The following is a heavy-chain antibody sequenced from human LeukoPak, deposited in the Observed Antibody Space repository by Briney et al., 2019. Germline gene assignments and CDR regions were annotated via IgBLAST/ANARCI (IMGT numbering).Heavy chain of an antibody. V-gene: IGHV3-11*04. D-gene: IGHD6-13*01. J-gene: IGHJ4*02. CDR2: ITSSGGTT. Sequence: GGSLRLSCAASGFTFSDYYMSWVRQTPEKGLEWISYITSSGGTTYYADSVKGRFTISRDNAKNSLFLQMNSLRAEDTAVYYCARGMSGIAAAPLVYWGQGTLVTVSS. CDR1: GFTFSDYY. CDR3: ARGMSGIAAAPLVY.